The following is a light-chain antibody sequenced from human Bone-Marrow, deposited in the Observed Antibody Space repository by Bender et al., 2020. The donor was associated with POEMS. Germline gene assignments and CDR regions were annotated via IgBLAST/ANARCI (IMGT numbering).Light chain of an antibody. CDR1: STDVGGYNY. V-gene: IGLV2-14*03. Sequence: QSALTQPASVSGSPGQSITISCTGTSTDVGGYNYVSWYQHHPGKAPKLMIYDVSNRPSGVSNRFSGSKSGNTASLTISGLRAEEEAAYYCSSYTRSSTLVVFGGGTKLTVL. J-gene: IGLJ2*01. CDR2: DVS. CDR3: SSYTRSSTLVV.